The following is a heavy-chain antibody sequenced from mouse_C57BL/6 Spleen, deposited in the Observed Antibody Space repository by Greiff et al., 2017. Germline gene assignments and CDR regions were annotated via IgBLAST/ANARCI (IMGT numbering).Heavy chain of an antibody. CDR1: GFSLTSYG. CDR3: AKRGGPSEGYFDY. J-gene: IGHJ2*01. V-gene: IGHV2-9*01. CDR2: IWGGGST. Sequence: QVQLMESGPGLVAPSQSLSITCTVSGFSLTSYGVDWVRQPPGKGLEWLGVIWGGGSTNYNSALMSILSISKDNSKSQVFCKMNSLQTEDTAMYYRAKRGGPSEGYFDYWRQGTTRTVSA.